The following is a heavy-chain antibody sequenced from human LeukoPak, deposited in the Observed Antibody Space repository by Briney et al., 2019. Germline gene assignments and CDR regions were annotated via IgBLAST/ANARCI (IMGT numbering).Heavy chain of an antibody. J-gene: IGHJ4*02. CDR1: GGSVSSYY. D-gene: IGHD4-17*01. Sequence: PSETLSLTCTVSGGSVSSYYWSWIRQPPGKGLEWIGYIYYSGSTNYNPSLKSRVTISVDTSKNQFFLKLSSVTAADTAVYYCARDDGDYYFDYWGQGTLVTVSS. V-gene: IGHV4-59*02. CDR3: ARDDGDYYFDY. CDR2: IYYSGST.